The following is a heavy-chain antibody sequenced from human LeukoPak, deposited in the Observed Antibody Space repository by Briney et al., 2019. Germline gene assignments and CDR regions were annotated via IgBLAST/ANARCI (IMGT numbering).Heavy chain of an antibody. CDR2: IRDKANSYTT. Sequence: GGSLRLSCAASGFTFSDHYMQWVRRAPGKGLEWVGRIRDKANSYTTEYAASVKGRFTISRDDSKSSMYLQMNSLKTEDTAVYYCARERWRSGSYHDAFDVWGQGTTVTVSS. CDR1: GFTFSDHY. V-gene: IGHV3-72*01. CDR3: ARERWRSGSYHDAFDV. J-gene: IGHJ3*01. D-gene: IGHD1-26*01.